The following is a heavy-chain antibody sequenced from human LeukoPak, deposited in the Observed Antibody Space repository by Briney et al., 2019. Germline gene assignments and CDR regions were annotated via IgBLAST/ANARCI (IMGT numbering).Heavy chain of an antibody. D-gene: IGHD3-16*02. V-gene: IGHV4-38-2*01. CDR2: IHHSGST. Sequence: PSETLSLTCAVSGYSISSGYYWGWIRQPPGKGLEWIGSIHHSGSTYYNPSLKSRVTISVDTSKNQFSLKLSSVTAADTAVYYCARHGSDYVWGSYRHNWFDPWSQGTLVTVSS. CDR3: ARHGSDYVWGSYRHNWFDP. CDR1: GYSISSGYY. J-gene: IGHJ5*02.